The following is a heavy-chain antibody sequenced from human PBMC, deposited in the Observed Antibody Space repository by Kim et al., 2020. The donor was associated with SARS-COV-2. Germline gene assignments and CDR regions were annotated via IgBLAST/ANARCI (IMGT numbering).Heavy chain of an antibody. Sequence: LKRRVTISVDKPKNQFSLKLSSVTAADTAVYYCARERSSGWYGYYYYGMDVWGQGTTVTVSS. J-gene: IGHJ6*02. V-gene: IGHV4-4*02. CDR3: ARERSSGWYGYYYYGMDV. D-gene: IGHD6-19*01.